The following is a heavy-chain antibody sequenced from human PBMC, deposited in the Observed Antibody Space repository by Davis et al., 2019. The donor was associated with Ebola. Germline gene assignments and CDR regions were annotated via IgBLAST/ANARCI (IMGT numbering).Heavy chain of an antibody. D-gene: IGHD5-24*01. CDR1: GFTFSDYG. V-gene: IGHV3-23*01. CDR2: ISGAGGNT. CDR3: AREEMATLY. J-gene: IGHJ4*02. Sequence: GESLKISCAGSGFTFSDYGMNWVRQAPGKGLEWVSYISGAGGNTYYADSVKGRFTLSRDNSKSLLYLQMNRLRADDTAVYYCAREEMATLYWGQGTLVTVSS.